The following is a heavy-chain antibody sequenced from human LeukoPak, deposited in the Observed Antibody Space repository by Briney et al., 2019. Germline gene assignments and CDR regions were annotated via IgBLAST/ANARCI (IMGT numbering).Heavy chain of an antibody. V-gene: IGHV1-69*13. CDR2: IIPIFGTA. Sequence: SVRVSCKASGGTFSSYAISWVRQAPGQGLEWMGGIIPIFGTANYAQKFQGRVTITADESTSTAYMELSSLRSEDTAVYYCARTHDYGDPRYYYYYGMDVWGQGTTVTVSS. CDR3: ARTHDYGDPRYYYYYGMDV. J-gene: IGHJ6*02. CDR1: GGTFSSYA. D-gene: IGHD4-17*01.